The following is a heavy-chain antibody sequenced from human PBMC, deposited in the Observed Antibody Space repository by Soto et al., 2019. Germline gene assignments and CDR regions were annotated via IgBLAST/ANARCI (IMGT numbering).Heavy chain of an antibody. D-gene: IGHD3-16*01. CDR1: GFTFRSFV. CDR3: ARWGTTGGLDV. CDR2: TSYDGTNK. J-gene: IGHJ4*02. V-gene: IGHV3-30*19. Sequence: QVQLVESGGGVVQPGTSLRLSCVGSGFTFRSFVIHWVPQAPGRGLEWVALTSYDGTNKYFGDSVKGRFTISRDNSRNTVDLQMDSLRLEDTALYYCARWGTTGGLDVWGQGTLVSVSS.